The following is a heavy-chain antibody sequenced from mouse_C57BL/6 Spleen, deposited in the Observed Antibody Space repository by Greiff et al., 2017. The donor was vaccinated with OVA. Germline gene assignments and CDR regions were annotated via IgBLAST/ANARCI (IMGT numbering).Heavy chain of an antibody. D-gene: IGHD2-3*01. CDR1: GSTFTSYW. CDR3: TRSGYDGLGDC. V-gene: IGHV1-64*01. J-gene: IGHJ4*01. CDR2: IHPNNGSP. Sequence: QVQLHQPGAELVKPGASVKLSCKASGSTFTSYWMHWVTPRPGQGLEWIGMIHPNNGSPNYNEKFKSKDKLHVDKSASTAYMQLSSLTAEDSAVYDCTRSGYDGLGDCWGQGTSVTVSS.